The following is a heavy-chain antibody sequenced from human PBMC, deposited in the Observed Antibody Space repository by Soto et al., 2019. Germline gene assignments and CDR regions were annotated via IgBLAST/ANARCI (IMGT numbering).Heavy chain of an antibody. CDR1: GLPVAGSY. CDR2: IYNDGTT. Sequence: HPXVSLRLSCVASGLPVAGSYMAWVRQAPGKGLEWASVIYNDGTTYYSQSVEGRFTISRDTSKNTLYLQMDRLRDEDTAVYYCVRPLPSGQTHARDVWGQGTTVTVSS. CDR3: VRPLPSGQTHARDV. J-gene: IGHJ6*02. V-gene: IGHV3-53*01. D-gene: IGHD3-10*01.